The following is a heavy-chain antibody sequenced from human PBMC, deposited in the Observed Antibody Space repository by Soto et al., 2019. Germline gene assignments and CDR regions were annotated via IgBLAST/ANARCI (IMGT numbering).Heavy chain of an antibody. CDR2: IYHAGNT. CDR1: GDSISRTKW. CDR3: ASQDGGWPTFEAY. V-gene: IGHV4-4*02. Sequence: PSETLSLTCDVSGDSISRTKWWSWVRQPPGKGREWIWAIYHAGNTNYNPSLKSQLTISVDKSKNQVSLKLSSVTAADTAVYYCASQDGGWPTFEAYWGRGTLVTVSS. D-gene: IGHD6-19*01. J-gene: IGHJ4*02.